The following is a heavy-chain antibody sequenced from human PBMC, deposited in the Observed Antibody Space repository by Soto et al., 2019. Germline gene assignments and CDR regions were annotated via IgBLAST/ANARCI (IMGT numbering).Heavy chain of an antibody. D-gene: IGHD2-2*01. J-gene: IGHJ5*02. V-gene: IGHV1-69*13. CDR1: GGTFSSYA. CDR3: AGLKPAYCSSTSCYYGCFDP. Sequence: SVKVSCKASGGTFSSYAISWVRQAPGQGLEWMGGIIPIFGTANYAQKFQGRVTITADESTSTAYMELSSLRSEDTAVYYCAGLKPAYCSSTSCYYGCFDPRCQGXLVTVFS. CDR2: IIPIFGTA.